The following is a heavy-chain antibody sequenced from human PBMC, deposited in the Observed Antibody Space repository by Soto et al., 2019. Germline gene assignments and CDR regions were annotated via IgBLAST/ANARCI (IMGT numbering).Heavy chain of an antibody. V-gene: IGHV1-18*04. D-gene: IGHD3-9*01. CDR3: ARDHRDYDILTGYPRKSWFDP. CDR2: ISAYNGNT. CDR1: GYTXTSYG. Sequence: SXKVSFTASGYTXTSYGIGLVRQAPGQGLEWMGWISAYNGNTNYAQKLQGRVTMTTDTSTSKAYMELRSLRSDDTAVYYCARDHRDYDILTGYPRKSWFDPWGQGTLVTVSA. J-gene: IGHJ5*02.